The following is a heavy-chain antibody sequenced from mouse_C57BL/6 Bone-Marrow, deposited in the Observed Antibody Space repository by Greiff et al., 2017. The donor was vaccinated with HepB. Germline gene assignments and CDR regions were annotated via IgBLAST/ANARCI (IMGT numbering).Heavy chain of an antibody. CDR2: IAPSDSYT. V-gene: IGHV1-50*01. D-gene: IGHD1-1*01. J-gene: IGHJ1*03. CDR3: AREGLLRWYFDV. Sequence: QVQLQQPGAELVKPGASVKLSCKASGYTFTSYWMQWVKQRPGQGLEWIGEIAPSDSYTNYNQKFKGKATLTVDTSSSTAYMQLSSLTSADSAVYDCAREGLLRWYFDVWGTGTTVSVSS. CDR1: GYTFTSYW.